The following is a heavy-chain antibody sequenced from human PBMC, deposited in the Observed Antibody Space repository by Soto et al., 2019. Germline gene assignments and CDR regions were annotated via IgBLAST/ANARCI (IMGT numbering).Heavy chain of an antibody. V-gene: IGHV4-59*01. CDR2: IYDSGST. CDR3: ARGTKYYDQGMDF. J-gene: IGHJ6*02. Sequence: SETLSLTCTVYGDSINNYYWTWIRQPPGKGLEWIGYIYDSGSTSYNPSLKSRLTISVDTSKNQFSLKLKSVTAADTAVYYCARGTKYYDQGMDFWGQGTTVTVSS. CDR1: GDSINNYY.